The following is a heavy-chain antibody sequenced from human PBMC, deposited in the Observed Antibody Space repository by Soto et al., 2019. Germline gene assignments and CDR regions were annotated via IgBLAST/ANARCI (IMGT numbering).Heavy chain of an antibody. CDR1: GGTISSGYYY. CDR2: FYYSGST. V-gene: IGHV4-31*03. J-gene: IGHJ6*02. D-gene: IGHD6-13*01. CDR3: ARVRAAGGFPSRYYYYYGLHV. Sequence: PTETPXLTFTVPGGTISSGYYYWTWIRQHPGKGLEWIGHFYYSGSTYYNPSLKSRVTISADTSKNQFSLKLSSVTAADTAVYYCARVRAAGGFPSRYYYYYGLHVWGHAPTVTVPS.